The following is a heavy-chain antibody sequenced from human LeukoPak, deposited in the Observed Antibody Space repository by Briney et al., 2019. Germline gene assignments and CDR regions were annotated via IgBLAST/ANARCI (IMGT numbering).Heavy chain of an antibody. D-gene: IGHD7-27*01. V-gene: IGHV1-69*13. Sequence: ASVRVSCKASGGTXSTYGISWVRQAPGQGLEWMAGSIPLFGIRNYAQRFQGRVTFTADESTSTAYMELSSLRYDDTAIYYCARGGPESGDSPDTYFFDYWGQGTLVTVSS. J-gene: IGHJ4*02. CDR3: ARGGPESGDSPDTYFFDY. CDR1: GGTXSTYG. CDR2: SIPLFGIR.